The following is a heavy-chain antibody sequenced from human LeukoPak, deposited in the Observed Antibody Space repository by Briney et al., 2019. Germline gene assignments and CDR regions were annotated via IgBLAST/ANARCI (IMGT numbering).Heavy chain of an antibody. V-gene: IGHV4-59*01. CDR2: IYYSGST. CDR3: ARARNYYDSSDYYYEGDAFDI. D-gene: IGHD3-22*01. CDR1: GGSISSYH. J-gene: IGHJ3*02. Sequence: SETLSLTCTVSGGSISSYHWSWIRQPPGKGLECIGFIYYSGSTNCNPSLKSRVTISVDTSKNQFSLKLSSMTAADTAVYYCARARNYYDSSDYYYEGDAFDIWGQGTMVTVSS.